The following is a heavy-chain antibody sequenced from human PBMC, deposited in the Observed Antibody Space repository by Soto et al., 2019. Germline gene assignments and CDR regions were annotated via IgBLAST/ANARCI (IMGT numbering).Heavy chain of an antibody. Sequence: GESLKISCKASGYRFTTYLIGWVRQMPGKGLEWMGIIYPGDSDTRYSPSFQGQVTISADKSISTAYLQWSSLKASDTAMYYCAITLAYCGGDCYSFDYWGQGTLVTVSS. V-gene: IGHV5-51*01. CDR3: AITLAYCGGDCYSFDY. CDR2: IYPGDSDT. CDR1: GYRFTTYL. D-gene: IGHD2-21*02. J-gene: IGHJ4*02.